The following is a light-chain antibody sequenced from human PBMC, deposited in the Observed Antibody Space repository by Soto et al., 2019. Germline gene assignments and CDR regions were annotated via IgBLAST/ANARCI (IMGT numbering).Light chain of an antibody. V-gene: IGLV2-18*02. Sequence: QSVLTQPPSVSGSPGQSFAISCPGTSIDVVSYDRVSWYQQPPGTAPKLIISEVSNRPSGVPDRFSGSKSGNTASLTISGLQAEDEADYYCCSWTSSSTYVFGTGTKVTGL. J-gene: IGLJ1*01. CDR3: CSWTSSSTYV. CDR1: SIDVVSYDR. CDR2: EVS.